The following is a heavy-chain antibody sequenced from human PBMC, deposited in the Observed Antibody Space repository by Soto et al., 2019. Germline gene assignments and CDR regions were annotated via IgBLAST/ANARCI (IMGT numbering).Heavy chain of an antibody. J-gene: IGHJ6*02. CDR2: ISPYDGST. V-gene: IGHV1-46*01. Sequence: QVQLVQSGTEVKKPGASVKISCKASGFTFTNYFFHWVRQAPRQGLEWMGIISPYDGSTNYLKSLQGRVTLTSDTSTSTVYMEQSSLTSEDTAVYYYARGDGRGTSGFYFYYGMDVWGHGTTVAVSS. CDR3: ARGDGRGTSGFYFYYGMDV. D-gene: IGHD6-25*01. CDR1: GFTFTNYF.